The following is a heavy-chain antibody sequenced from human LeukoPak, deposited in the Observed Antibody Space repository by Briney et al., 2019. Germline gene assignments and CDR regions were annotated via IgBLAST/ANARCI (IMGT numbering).Heavy chain of an antibody. D-gene: IGHD3-22*01. CDR1: GFTFSSYA. CDR3: ASPEQKYYYDSSGYYDDAFDI. V-gene: IGHV3-23*01. Sequence: PGGSLRLSCAASGFTFSSYAMSWVRQAPGKGLEWVSAISGSGGSTYYADSVKGRFTISRDNSKNTLYLQMNSLRAEDTAVYYCASPEQKYYYDSSGYYDDAFDIWGQGTMVTVSS. J-gene: IGHJ3*02. CDR2: ISGSGGST.